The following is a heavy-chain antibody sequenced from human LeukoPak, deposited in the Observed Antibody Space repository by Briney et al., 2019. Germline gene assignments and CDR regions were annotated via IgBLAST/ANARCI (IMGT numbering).Heavy chain of an antibody. J-gene: IGHJ4*02. CDR3: ARGGFSHDSSGYYGY. V-gene: IGHV3-21*01. D-gene: IGHD3-22*01. Sequence: PGGSLRLSCAASGFTFNSYSMNWVRQAPGKGLEWVSSISSGSSYIFYADSVKGRFTISRDNAKNSLYLQMNSLRAEDTAVYYCARGGFSHDSSGYYGYWGQGTLVTVSS. CDR2: ISSGSSYI. CDR1: GFTFNSYS.